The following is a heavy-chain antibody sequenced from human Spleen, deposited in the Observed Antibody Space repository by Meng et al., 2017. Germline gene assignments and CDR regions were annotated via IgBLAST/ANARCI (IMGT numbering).Heavy chain of an antibody. CDR3: TKNDFYCLGY. D-gene: IGHD2-21*01. V-gene: IGHV4-4*02. Sequence: VPLPWSAPCMVQPSGPPSLTCAVSGASISSDNWWSWVRQPPGKGLEWIGEIYHSGSTNYNPSLKSRITISVDKPKNQFSLTLSSVTAADTAVYYCTKNDFYCLGYWGQGTLVTVSS. CDR2: IYHSGST. J-gene: IGHJ4*02. CDR1: GASISSDNW.